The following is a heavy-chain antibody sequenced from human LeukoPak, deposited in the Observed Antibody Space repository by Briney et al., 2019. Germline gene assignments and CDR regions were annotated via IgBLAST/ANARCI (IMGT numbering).Heavy chain of an antibody. CDR3: VREARATADF. D-gene: IGHD1-26*01. V-gene: IGHV1-2*02. Sequence: ASVKVSCNASGFTFTDYHMHWVRQAPGQGLEWMGWINSGSGDTNYAQKFQGRVTVTRDTSIRTTYMGLSNLRSDDTAVYYCVREARATADFWGQGTLVTVSS. J-gene: IGHJ4*02. CDR2: INSGSGDT. CDR1: GFTFTDYH.